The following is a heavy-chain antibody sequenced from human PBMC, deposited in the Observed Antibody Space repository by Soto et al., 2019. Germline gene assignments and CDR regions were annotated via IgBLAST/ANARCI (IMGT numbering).Heavy chain of an antibody. Sequence: EVQLVESGGGLVKPGGSLRLSCAASGFTFSGHTINWVRQAPGKGLEWVSSVSRSSTYIYYADSVKGRFTASRDNAEKSLYLQMNSLRAEDTAIYYCARCMGFDGSGYAFFDSWGQGTLVTVSS. J-gene: IGHJ4*02. CDR2: VSRSSTYI. CDR3: ARCMGFDGSGYAFFDS. V-gene: IGHV3-21*01. D-gene: IGHD3-10*01. CDR1: GFTFSGHT.